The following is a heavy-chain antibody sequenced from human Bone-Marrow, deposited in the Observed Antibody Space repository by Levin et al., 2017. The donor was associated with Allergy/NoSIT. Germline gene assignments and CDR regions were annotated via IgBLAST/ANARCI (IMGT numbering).Heavy chain of an antibody. CDR3: ARDSGIVATTYFDY. CDR2: ISADKNDT. D-gene: IGHD5-12*01. V-gene: IGHV1-18*01. Sequence: ASVKVSCKASGYTFTAYTMSWVRQAPGQGLEWMGWISADKNDTNFAQKFRGRVTMTTDTSTSTAYMELKSLRSDDTAMYYCARDSGIVATTYFDYWGQGTLVTVSS. J-gene: IGHJ4*02. CDR1: GYTFTAYT.